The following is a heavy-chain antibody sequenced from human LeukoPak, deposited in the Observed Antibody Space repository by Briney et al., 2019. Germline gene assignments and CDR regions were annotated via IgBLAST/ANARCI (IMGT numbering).Heavy chain of an antibody. CDR1: GGSISSYY. D-gene: IGHD3-10*01. V-gene: IGHV4-4*07. Sequence: SETLSLTCTVSGGSISSYYWSWIRQPAGKGLEWIGRIYHSGHTYYKSSLQSRVTMSVDTSKNQFSLKVNSVTAADTAVYHCARALGYYSGTTWFDPWGPGTLVTVSS. CDR3: ARALGYYSGTTWFDP. CDR2: IYHSGHT. J-gene: IGHJ5*02.